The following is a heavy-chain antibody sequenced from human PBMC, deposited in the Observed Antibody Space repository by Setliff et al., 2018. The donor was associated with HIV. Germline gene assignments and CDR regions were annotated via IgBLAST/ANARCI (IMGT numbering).Heavy chain of an antibody. Sequence: GGSLRLSCTASGFTFSDYSMSWIRQAPGKGLEWVSYISSSSSTIHHSDSVKGRFTISRDNSKNTVYLQMNSLRAEDTAEYYCAKELAASGLGYFDSWGRGILVTVSS. J-gene: IGHJ4*02. V-gene: IGHV3-11*01. D-gene: IGHD3-22*01. CDR1: GFTFSDYS. CDR3: AKELAASGLGYFDS. CDR2: ISSSSSTI.